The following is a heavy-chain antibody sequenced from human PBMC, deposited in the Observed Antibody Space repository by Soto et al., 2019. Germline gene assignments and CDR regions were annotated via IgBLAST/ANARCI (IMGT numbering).Heavy chain of an antibody. Sequence: EVQLLESGGGLVQPGGSLRLSCAASGFTFSVYAVSGVRRAPGKGLEWVSAIGSGSPFYADSVKGRFTISRDNANSMLYLQMNSLRADDTTVYFCAQDLGSSWYHYNSFAPGGQGTLVTVSS. V-gene: IGHV3-23*01. CDR2: IGSGSP. CDR1: GFTFSVYA. J-gene: IGHJ5*02. D-gene: IGHD6-13*01. CDR3: AQDLGSSWYHYNSFAP.